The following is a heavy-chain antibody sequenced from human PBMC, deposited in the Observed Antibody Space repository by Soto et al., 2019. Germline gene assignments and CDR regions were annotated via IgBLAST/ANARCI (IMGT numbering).Heavy chain of an antibody. D-gene: IGHD3-22*01. CDR1: GFTFSSFS. CDR2: ISSDSSSI. CDR3: ARGPYFYDTSDYFDS. J-gene: IGHJ4*02. Sequence: GGSLRLSCAASGFTFSSFSMNWVRQAPGKGLEWVSSISSDSSSIFYADSVKGRFTVSRDNAKNSMYLQMNSLRAEDTAVYYCARGPYFYDTSDYFDSWGQGTLVTVSS. V-gene: IGHV3-21*01.